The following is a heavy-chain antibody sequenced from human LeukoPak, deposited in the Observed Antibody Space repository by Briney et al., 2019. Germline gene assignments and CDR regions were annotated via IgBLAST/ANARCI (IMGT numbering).Heavy chain of an antibody. D-gene: IGHD2-2*01. CDR1: GFTFSSYA. CDR3: ARDTRGESDY. J-gene: IGHJ4*01. V-gene: IGHV3-30-3*01. Sequence: GGSLRLSCAASGFTFSSYAMHWVRQASGKGLEWVAVISYDGSNKYYADSVKGRFTISRDNSKNTLYLQMNSLRAEDTAMYYCARDTRGESDYWGHGTLVTVSS. CDR2: ISYDGSNK.